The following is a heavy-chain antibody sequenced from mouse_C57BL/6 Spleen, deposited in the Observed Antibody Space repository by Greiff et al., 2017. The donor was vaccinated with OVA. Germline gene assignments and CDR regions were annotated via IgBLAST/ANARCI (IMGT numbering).Heavy chain of an antibody. CDR2: ILPGGGST. V-gene: IGHV1-9*01. CDR1: GYTFTGYW. J-gene: IGHJ3*01. Sequence: VQLQQSGAELMKPGASVKLSCKATGYTFTGYWIEWVKQRPGHGLEWIGEILPGGGSTNYNGKFKGKATFTADTSSNTAYMQLSSLTTEDSAVYYCASWADSPSAYWGQGTLVTVSA. CDR3: ASWADSPSAY.